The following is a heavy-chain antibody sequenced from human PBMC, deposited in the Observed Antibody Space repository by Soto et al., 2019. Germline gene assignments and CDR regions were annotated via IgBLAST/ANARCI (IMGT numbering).Heavy chain of an antibody. CDR2: ISGSSSYI. CDR3: ARDRAFSFDS. Sequence: GGSLRLSCAASGFTFIDYNMNWVRQAPGKGLEWVSSISGSSSYIYYADSMKGRFTISRDNAKNSLYLQMNSLRAEDTAVYYCARDRAFSFDSWGQGTLVTVSS. J-gene: IGHJ4*02. D-gene: IGHD3-10*01. CDR1: GFTFIDYN. V-gene: IGHV3-21*01.